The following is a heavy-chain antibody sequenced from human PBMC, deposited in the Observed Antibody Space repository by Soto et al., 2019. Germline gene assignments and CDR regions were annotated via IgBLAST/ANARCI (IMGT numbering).Heavy chain of an antibody. CDR2: INSDGSST. V-gene: IGHV3-74*01. CDR1: GFTFSSYW. CDR3: ERDRKETRAVTALDY. D-gene: IGHD6-19*01. Sequence: VGSLRLSCAASGFTFSSYWMHWVRQAPGKGLVWVSRINSDGSSTSYADSVKGRFTISRDNAKNTLYLQMNSLRAEDTAVYYCERDRKETRAVTALDYWGQGTLVTVSS. J-gene: IGHJ4*02.